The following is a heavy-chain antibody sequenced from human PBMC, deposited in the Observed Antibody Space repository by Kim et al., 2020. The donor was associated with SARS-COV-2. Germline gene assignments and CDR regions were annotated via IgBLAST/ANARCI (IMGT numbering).Heavy chain of an antibody. J-gene: IGHJ1*01. CDR2: LFYSGDT. V-gene: IGHV4-39*07. Sequence: SETLSLTCSVSGGAIRTTNYFWGWIRQPPGKGLEWIGSLFYSGDTYFNPSLNSRVTISVDTSRNQFSLMLASVTAADTAVYFCAGDEYSSSWYKFWGQGT. CDR3: AGDEYSSSWYKF. D-gene: IGHD6-13*01. CDR1: GGAIRTTNYF.